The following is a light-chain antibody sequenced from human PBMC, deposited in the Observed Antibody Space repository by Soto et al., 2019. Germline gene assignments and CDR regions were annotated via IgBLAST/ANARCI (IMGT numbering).Light chain of an antibody. J-gene: IGKJ1*01. Sequence: EIVMTPSPATLSVSPGERATLSCRASQSITNNLAWYQQKPGQAPRLLIYGASARATGIPARFSGSGSGREFILTISSLQSEDFAVYYCQQYNNWPPWTFGQGTKGDIK. V-gene: IGKV3D-15*01. CDR1: QSITNN. CDR3: QQYNNWPPWT. CDR2: GAS.